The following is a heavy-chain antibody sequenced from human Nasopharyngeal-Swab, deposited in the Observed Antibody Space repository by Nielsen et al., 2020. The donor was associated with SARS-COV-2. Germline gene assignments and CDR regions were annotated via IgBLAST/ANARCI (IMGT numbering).Heavy chain of an antibody. D-gene: IGHD5-24*01. CDR2: IYSGGST. J-gene: IGHJ4*02. CDR3: ARDLEMAGGLDY. CDR1: GFTVSSNY. V-gene: IGHV3-66*01. Sequence: GESLKISCAASGFTVSSNYMSWVRQAPGKGLEWVSVIYSGGSTYYADSVKGRFTISRDNSKNTLYLQMNSLRAEDTAVYYCARDLEMAGGLDYWGQGTPVTVSS.